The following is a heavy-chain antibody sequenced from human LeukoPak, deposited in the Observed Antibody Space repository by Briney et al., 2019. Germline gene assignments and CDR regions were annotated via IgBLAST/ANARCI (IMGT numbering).Heavy chain of an antibody. V-gene: IGHV1-3*01. CDR2: INAGNGNT. Sequence: ASVKVSCKASGYTFTSHAMHWVRQAPGQRLEWMGWINAGNGNTKYSQKFQGRVTITRDTSASTAYMELSSLRSEDTAVYYCARDGPYCSSTSCYYYDYYYGMDVWGQGTTVTVSS. CDR3: ARDGPYCSSTSCYYYDYYYGMDV. CDR1: GYTFTSHA. J-gene: IGHJ6*02. D-gene: IGHD2-2*01.